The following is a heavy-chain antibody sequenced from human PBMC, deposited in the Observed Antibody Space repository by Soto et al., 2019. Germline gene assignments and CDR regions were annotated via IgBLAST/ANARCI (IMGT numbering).Heavy chain of an antibody. J-gene: IGHJ4*01. CDR3: TTDSYSTIIIVRFDY. CDR1: GFTFSTYS. Sequence: GGSLRLSCAATGFTFSTYSMVWLRRAPGRGLEWVGRIKSKTDGGTTDYAEPVKGRFAISRDDSNNMVYLQMNSLKIEDTAVYYCTTDSYSTIIIVRFDYWGHGTLVTVSS. D-gene: IGHD3-22*01. V-gene: IGHV3-15*01. CDR2: IKSKTDGGTT.